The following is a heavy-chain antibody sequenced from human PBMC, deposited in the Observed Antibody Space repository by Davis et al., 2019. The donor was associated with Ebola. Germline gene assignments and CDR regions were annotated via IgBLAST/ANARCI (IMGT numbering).Heavy chain of an antibody. CDR3: AARSSWSLDPDY. V-gene: IGHV4-59*08. J-gene: IGHJ4*02. CDR2: IYYSGST. Sequence: SETLSLTCAVYGGSFSGYYWSWIRQPPGKGLEWIGYIYYSGSTNYNPSLKSRVTISVDTSKNQFSLKLSSVTAADTAVYYCAARSSWSLDPDYWGQGTLVTVSS. CDR1: GGSFSGYY. D-gene: IGHD6-13*01.